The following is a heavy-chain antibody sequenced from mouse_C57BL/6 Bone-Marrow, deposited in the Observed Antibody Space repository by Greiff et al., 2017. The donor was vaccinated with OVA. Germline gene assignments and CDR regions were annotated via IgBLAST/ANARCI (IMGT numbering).Heavy chain of an antibody. V-gene: IGHV14-4*01. J-gene: IGHJ4*01. D-gene: IGHD1-2*01. CDR2: IDPENGDT. CDR1: GFNIKDDH. Sequence: EVQLQQSGAELVRPGASVKLSCTASGFNIKDDHMHWVKQRPEQGLEWIGWIDPENGDTEYASKFQGKATITADTSSNTAYLQLSSLTSEDTAVYYCTLSFYYAMDYWGQGTSVTVSS. CDR3: TLSFYYAMDY.